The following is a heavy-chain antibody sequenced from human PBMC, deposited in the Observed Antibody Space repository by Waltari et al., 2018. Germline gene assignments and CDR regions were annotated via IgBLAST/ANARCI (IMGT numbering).Heavy chain of an antibody. CDR1: GGTFSSYA. Sequence: QVQLVQSGAEVKKPGSSVKVSCKASGGTFSSYAISWVRQAPGQGLEWMGGIIPSLGTANDAQKFQGRVTITADESTSTGYMELSSLRSEDTAVYYCARAKLTGAYYYYYYMDVWGKGTTVTVSS. D-gene: IGHD7-27*01. J-gene: IGHJ6*03. V-gene: IGHV1-69*01. CDR3: ARAKLTGAYYYYYYMDV. CDR2: IIPSLGTA.